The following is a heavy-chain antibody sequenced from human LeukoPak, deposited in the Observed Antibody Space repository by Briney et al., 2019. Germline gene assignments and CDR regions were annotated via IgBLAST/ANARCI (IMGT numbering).Heavy chain of an antibody. V-gene: IGHV3-30-3*01. CDR3: ASDNSSSFPNYFGY. CDR2: ISYDGSNK. D-gene: IGHD6-6*01. Sequence: GGSLRLSCAASGFTFSSYAMHWVRQAPGKGLEWVAVISYDGSNKYYADSVKGRFTISRDNSKNTLYLQMNSLRAEDTAVYYCASDNSSSFPNYFGYWGQGTLVTVSS. J-gene: IGHJ4*02. CDR1: GFTFSSYA.